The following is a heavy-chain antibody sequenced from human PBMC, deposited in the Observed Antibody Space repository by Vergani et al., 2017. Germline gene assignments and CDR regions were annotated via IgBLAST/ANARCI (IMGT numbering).Heavy chain of an antibody. V-gene: IGHV3-30*03. J-gene: IGHJ5*02. Sequence: QVQLVESGGGVVQPGRSLRLSCAASGFTFSRYGMHWVRQAPGKGLEWVAVISYDVSNKYYADSVKGRFTISRDNSKNTLYLQMNSLRSEDTAVYYCARARGIAAAGRSPGWFDPWGQGTLVTVSS. CDR2: ISYDVSNK. D-gene: IGHD6-13*01. CDR3: ARARGIAAAGRSPGWFDP. CDR1: GFTFSRYG.